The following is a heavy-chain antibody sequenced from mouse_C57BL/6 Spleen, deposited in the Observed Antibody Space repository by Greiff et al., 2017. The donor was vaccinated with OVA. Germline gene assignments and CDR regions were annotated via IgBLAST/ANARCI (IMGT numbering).Heavy chain of an antibody. D-gene: IGHD1-1*01. J-gene: IGHJ4*01. V-gene: IGHV1-18*01. CDR3: ARRGTVVAPYAMDY. CDR1: GYTFTDYN. Sequence: VQLQQSGPELVKPGASVKIPCKASGYTFTDYNMDWVKQSHGKSLEWIGDINPNNGGTIYNQKFKGKATLTVDKSSSTAYMELRSLTSEDTAVYYCARRGTVVAPYAMDYWGQGTSVTVSS. CDR2: INPNNGGT.